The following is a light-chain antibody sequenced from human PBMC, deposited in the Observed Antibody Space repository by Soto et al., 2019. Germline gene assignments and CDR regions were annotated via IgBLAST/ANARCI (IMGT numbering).Light chain of an antibody. CDR3: CSYAGSYTWV. V-gene: IGLV2-11*01. J-gene: IGLJ3*02. CDR1: SLYVGVYNY. CDR2: AVT. Sequence: QSALTQPRSLSGSPGQSVTISSTVTSLYVGVYNYVSGYQQHPGKAPKLMIYAVTNRPSGVPDHFSGSKSGNTASLTISGLQAEDEADYYCCSYAGSYTWVFGGGTKVTVL.